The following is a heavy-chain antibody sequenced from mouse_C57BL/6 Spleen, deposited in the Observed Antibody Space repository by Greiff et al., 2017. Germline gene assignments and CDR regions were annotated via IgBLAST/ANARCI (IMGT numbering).Heavy chain of an antibody. CDR1: GYTFTSYW. CDR2: IDPSDSET. J-gene: IGHJ1*03. V-gene: IGHV1-52*01. D-gene: IGHD2-4*01. CDR3: AKDTGLYWYFDV. Sequence: VQLQQPGAELVRPGSSVKLSCKASGYTFTSYWMHWVKQRPIQGLEWIGNIDPSDSETHYNQKFKDKATLTVDKSSSTAYMQLSSLTSEDSAVYYCAKDTGLYWYFDVWGTGTTVTVSS.